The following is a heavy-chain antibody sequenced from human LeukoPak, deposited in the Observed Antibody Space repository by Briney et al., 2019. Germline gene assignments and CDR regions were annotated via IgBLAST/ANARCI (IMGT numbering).Heavy chain of an antibody. CDR3: AKVGNYYDSRARFDY. D-gene: IGHD3-22*01. CDR1: GFTLRTDD. CDR2: FSGGGGSR. Sequence: GGSLRLSCAPSGFTLRTDDVRCVPEAPGKGVGWGSEFSGGGGSRYYSDSVKGRFTISRDNSKNTLYLQMNSLRAEDTAVYYCAKVGNYYDSRARFDYWGQGTLVTVCS. V-gene: IGHV3-23*01. J-gene: IGHJ4*02.